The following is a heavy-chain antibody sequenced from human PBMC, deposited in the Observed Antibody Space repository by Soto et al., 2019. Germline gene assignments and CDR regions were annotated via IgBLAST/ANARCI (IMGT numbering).Heavy chain of an antibody. CDR2: ISTDKGNT. CDR1: GYSFTTYG. D-gene: IGHD1-1*01. CDR3: ARDRAWNLEY. V-gene: IGHV1-18*01. Sequence: EASVKVSCKASGYSFTTYGMTWVRQAPGQGLEWMGWISTDKGNTKYAQNFQSRATLTTDTSTSTAYMELRSLRSDDTAVYYCARDRAWNLEYWGQGTLVTVSS. J-gene: IGHJ4*02.